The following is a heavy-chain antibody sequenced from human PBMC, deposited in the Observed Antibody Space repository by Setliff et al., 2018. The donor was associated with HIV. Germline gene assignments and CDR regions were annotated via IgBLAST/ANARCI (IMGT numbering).Heavy chain of an antibody. CDR2: IYSPGST. V-gene: IGHV4-61*02. CDR3: ARDIHSSSWYGVGGMDL. Sequence: SETLSLTCTVSGGSISSDNYYWSRIRQPAGKGLEWMGRIYSPGSTNYSPSLKSRLSISIDTSKNQFSLRLSSVTAADTAVYYCARDIHSSSWYGVGGMDLWGQGTTVTVSS. D-gene: IGHD6-13*01. J-gene: IGHJ6*02. CDR1: GGSISSDNYY.